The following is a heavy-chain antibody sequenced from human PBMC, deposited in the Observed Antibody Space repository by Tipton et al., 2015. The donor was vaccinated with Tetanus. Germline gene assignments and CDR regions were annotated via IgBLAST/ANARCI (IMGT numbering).Heavy chain of an antibody. J-gene: IGHJ4*02. D-gene: IGHD1-26*01. CDR1: GGSISSSSYY. V-gene: IGHV4-39*01. CDR2: INYSGST. CDR3: ARRTGGSYYALFDY. Sequence: TLSLTCTVSGGSISSSSYYWGWIRQPPGKGLEWIGTINYSGSTYYNPSLKNRVTISVDTSKNQFSLKLSSVSAADTAVYYCARRTGGSYYALFDYWGQGTLVTVSS.